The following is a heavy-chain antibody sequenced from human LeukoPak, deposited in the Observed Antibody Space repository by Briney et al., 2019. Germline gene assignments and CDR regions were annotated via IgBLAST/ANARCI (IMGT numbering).Heavy chain of an antibody. D-gene: IGHD5-18*01. CDR1: GFTFSSYG. V-gene: IGHV3-30*18. J-gene: IGHJ4*02. CDR2: ISNDGSKK. CDR3: AKDRYSYAFGYSDS. Sequence: GGSLRLSCAASGFTFSSYGMHWVRQAPGKGLDWVAVISNDGSKKYYADSVKGRFTISRDNSKNTLSLQVSSLRTEDTAVYYCAKDRYSYAFGYSDSWGQGTLVTVSS.